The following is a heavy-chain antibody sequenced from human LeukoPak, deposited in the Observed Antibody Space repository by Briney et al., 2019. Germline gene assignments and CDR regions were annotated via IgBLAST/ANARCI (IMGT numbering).Heavy chain of an antibody. CDR1: GFTFSSYA. D-gene: IGHD6-19*01. J-gene: IGHJ4*02. V-gene: IGHV3-30-3*01. Sequence: PGGSLRLSCAASGFTFSSYAMLWVRQAPGKGLEWVAVISYDGSNKYYADSVKGRFTISRDNSKNTLYLQMNSLRAEDTAVYYCARPAKSYSSGWYYFDYWGQGTLVTVSS. CDR3: ARPAKSYSSGWYYFDY. CDR2: ISYDGSNK.